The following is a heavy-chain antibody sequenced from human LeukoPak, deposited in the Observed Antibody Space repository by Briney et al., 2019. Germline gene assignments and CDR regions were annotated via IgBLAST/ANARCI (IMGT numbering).Heavy chain of an antibody. CDR3: VSPRGFSYGYFDY. CDR1: GDSISSYY. D-gene: IGHD5-18*01. CDR2: IYYSKNT. V-gene: IGHV4-39*01. Sequence: SETLSLTCTVSGDSISSYYWGWIRQPPGKGLEWIGSIYYSKNTYYNPSLKSRVTISADTSKNQFSLTLGSVSATDTAVYYCVSPRGFSYGYFDYWGQGTLVTVSS. J-gene: IGHJ4*02.